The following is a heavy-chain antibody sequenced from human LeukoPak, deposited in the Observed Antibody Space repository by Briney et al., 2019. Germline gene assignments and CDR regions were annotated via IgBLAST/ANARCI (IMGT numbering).Heavy chain of an antibody. D-gene: IGHD2-21*01. V-gene: IGHV3-30*04. CDR1: GFTFSSYA. J-gene: IGHJ4*02. CDR3: TLTTCGVFYYFDY. Sequence: PGGSLRLSCATSGFTFSSYAMHWVRQAPGKGLEWVALISYDGINQYYADSVKGRFIISRDNSKNTLYLQLNSLRLEDTAVYYCTLTTCGVFYYFDYWGQGTLVTVSS. CDR2: ISYDGINQ.